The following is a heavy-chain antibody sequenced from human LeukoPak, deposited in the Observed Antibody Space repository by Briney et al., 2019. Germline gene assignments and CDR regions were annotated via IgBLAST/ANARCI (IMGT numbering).Heavy chain of an antibody. CDR1: GFTFSSYA. J-gene: IGHJ4*02. CDR3: AKGTSSSCYSAPNY. V-gene: IGHV3-23*01. Sequence: GGSLRLSCAASGFTFSSYAMNWVRQAPGKGLEWVSAICSNDNNTYYANSVKGRFTISRDNSKNTLSLQLSSLRAEDTAVYYCAKGTSSSCYSAPNYWGQGTLVTVSS. CDR2: ICSNDNNT. D-gene: IGHD2-15*01.